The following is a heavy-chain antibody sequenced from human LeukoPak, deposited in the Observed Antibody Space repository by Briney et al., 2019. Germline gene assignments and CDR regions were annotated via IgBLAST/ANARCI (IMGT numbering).Heavy chain of an antibody. Sequence: PSETLSLTCTVSGGSISSYYWSWIRQPPGKGLEWIGYIYYSGSTNYNPSLKSRLTISVDTSKNQFSLKLSSVTAADTAVYYCAREAIGVGATAFDYWGQGTLVTVSS. CDR3: AREAIGVGATAFDY. V-gene: IGHV4-59*01. CDR1: GGSISSYY. D-gene: IGHD1-26*01. CDR2: IYYSGST. J-gene: IGHJ4*02.